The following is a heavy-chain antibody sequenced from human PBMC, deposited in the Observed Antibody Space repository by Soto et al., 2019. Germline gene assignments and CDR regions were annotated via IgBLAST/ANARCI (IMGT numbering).Heavy chain of an antibody. CDR1: GYRFSDYW. D-gene: IGHD3-16*01. CDR3: ARFGGAALSYNWFDS. J-gene: IGHJ5*01. V-gene: IGHV5-51*01. CDR2: IYPDNSNI. Sequence: GESLKVSCKGSGYRFSDYWIAWVRQMPGKGLEWMGIIYPDNSNIRNSPSFEGQVTISADKSISTAHLQWSSLKASDSAMYYCARFGGAALSYNWFDSWGQGTLVTVSS.